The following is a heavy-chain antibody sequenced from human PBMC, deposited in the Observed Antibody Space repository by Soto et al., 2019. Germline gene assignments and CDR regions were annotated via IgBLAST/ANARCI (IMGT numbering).Heavy chain of an antibody. D-gene: IGHD3-9*01. CDR2: INHSGST. CDR1: GGSFSGYY. V-gene: IGHV4-34*01. Sequence: SETLSLTCAVYGGSFSGYYWSWIRQPPGKGLEWIGEINHSGSTNYNPSLKSRVTISVDTSKNQFSLKLSSVTAADTAVYYCARSIGYYDILTGYYFDYWGQGTLVTVSS. CDR3: ARSIGYYDILTGYYFDY. J-gene: IGHJ4*02.